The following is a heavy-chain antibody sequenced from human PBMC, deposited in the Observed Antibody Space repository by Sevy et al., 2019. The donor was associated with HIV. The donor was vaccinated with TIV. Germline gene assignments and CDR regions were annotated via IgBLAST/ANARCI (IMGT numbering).Heavy chain of an antibody. CDR1: GFTFSSYG. CDR2: ISYDGSNK. V-gene: IGHV3-30*18. CDR3: AKDTTQAYGDYSYYYGMDV. Sequence: GGSLRLSCAASGFTFSSYGMHWVRQAPGKGLEWVAVISYDGSNKYYADSVKGRFTISRDNSKNTLYRQMNSLRAEDTAVYYCAKDTTQAYGDYSYYYGMDVWGQGTTVTVSS. D-gene: IGHD4-17*01. J-gene: IGHJ6*02.